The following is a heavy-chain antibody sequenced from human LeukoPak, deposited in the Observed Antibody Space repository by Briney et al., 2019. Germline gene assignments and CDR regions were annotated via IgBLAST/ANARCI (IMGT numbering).Heavy chain of an antibody. D-gene: IGHD2-2*01. V-gene: IGHV4-34*01. CDR3: ARSPATSWSNFDY. Sequence: PSETLSLTCAVYVGSFSDHYWTWIRQPPGKGLEWIGEIHHSGSTNYRLSLKSRVSISVDRSKNQFSLKLTSVTAADTAVYYCARSPATSWSNFDYWGQGTLVTVSS. CDR1: VGSFSDHY. J-gene: IGHJ4*02. CDR2: IHHSGST.